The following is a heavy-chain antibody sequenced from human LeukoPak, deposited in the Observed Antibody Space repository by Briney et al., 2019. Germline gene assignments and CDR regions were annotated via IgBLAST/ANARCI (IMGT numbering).Heavy chain of an antibody. CDR2: ISSSSSTI. Sequence: GGSLRLSCAASGFTFSSYSMNWVRQAPGKGLEWVAYISSSSSTIYYADSVKGRFAISRDNDKNSLYLQMNSLRAEDTAVYYCARGVYYYDSSGYYGAFDIWGQGTMVTVSS. CDR3: ARGVYYYDSSGYYGAFDI. CDR1: GFTFSSYS. V-gene: IGHV3-48*01. J-gene: IGHJ3*02. D-gene: IGHD3-22*01.